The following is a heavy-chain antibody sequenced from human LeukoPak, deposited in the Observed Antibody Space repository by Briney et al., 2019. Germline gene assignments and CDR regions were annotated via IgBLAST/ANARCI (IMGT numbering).Heavy chain of an antibody. CDR2: ISSSSSYI. J-gene: IGHJ4*02. CDR1: GFTFSSYS. D-gene: IGHD3-10*01. CDR3: AREDQGYYGSGWGYFDY. V-gene: IGHV3-21*01. Sequence: GGSLRLSCAASGFTFSSYSMNWVRQAPGKGLEWVSSISSSSSYIYYADSVKGRFTISRDNAKNSLYLQMNSLRAEDTAVYYCAREDQGYYGSGWGYFDYWGQGTLVTVSS.